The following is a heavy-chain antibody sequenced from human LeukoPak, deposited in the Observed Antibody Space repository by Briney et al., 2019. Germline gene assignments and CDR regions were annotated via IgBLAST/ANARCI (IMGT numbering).Heavy chain of an antibody. CDR3: ARDRPESYYDILTGYYNTAFDI. V-gene: IGHV4-39*07. D-gene: IGHD3-9*01. Sequence: SETLSLTCTVSGGSISSSSYYWGWIRQPPGKGLEWIGRIYTSGSTNYNPSLKSRVTMSVDTSKNQFSLKLSSVTAADTAVYYCARDRPESYYDILTGYYNTAFDIWGQGTMVTVSS. CDR2: IYTSGST. J-gene: IGHJ3*02. CDR1: GGSISSSSYY.